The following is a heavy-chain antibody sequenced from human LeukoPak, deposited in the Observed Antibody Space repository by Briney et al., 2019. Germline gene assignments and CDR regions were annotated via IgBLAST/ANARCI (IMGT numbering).Heavy chain of an antibody. Sequence: GGSLRLSCAASGLNFSYAWMGWVRQAPGKGLEWVGRLKSIADGGTTDYAAPVKGRFNISRDDSKNTLYLQMNSLKTEDTGLYYCQFFFLGYSEDYWGQGSLVAVTS. CDR3: QFFFLGYSEDY. D-gene: IGHD3-22*01. V-gene: IGHV3-15*01. CDR2: LKSIADGGTT. CDR1: GLNFSYAW. J-gene: IGHJ4*02.